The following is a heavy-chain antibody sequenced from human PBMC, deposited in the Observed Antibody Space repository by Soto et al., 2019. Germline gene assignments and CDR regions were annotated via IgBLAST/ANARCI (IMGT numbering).Heavy chain of an antibody. CDR1: GFTFGDYL. Sequence: PGGSLRLSCTASGFTFGDYLISWVRHAPWKGLEWVGFIRSKTYGGTTEYAASVKGRFIFSRDDSKSIAYLHMNSLKTEDKAVYYCTRVYGDYVSQYFDYWGQGTLVPV. J-gene: IGHJ4*02. CDR3: TRVYGDYVSQYFDY. V-gene: IGHV3-49*04. D-gene: IGHD4-17*01. CDR2: IRSKTYGGTT.